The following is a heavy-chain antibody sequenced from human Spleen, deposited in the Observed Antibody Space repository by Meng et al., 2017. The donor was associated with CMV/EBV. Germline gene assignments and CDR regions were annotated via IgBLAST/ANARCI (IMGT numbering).Heavy chain of an antibody. CDR1: GYTFSSYS. CDR3: AIFSRTEGFDP. Sequence: SCKTSGYTFSSYSISWVRQAPGQGLEWMGRISAYKGNTDYAQKVQGRVTMTTDTSTRTAYMELRSLRPDDTAVYYCAIFSRTEGFDPWGQGKMGTVSS. CDR2: ISAYKGNT. D-gene: IGHD3-3*02. V-gene: IGHV1-18*01. J-gene: IGHJ5*02.